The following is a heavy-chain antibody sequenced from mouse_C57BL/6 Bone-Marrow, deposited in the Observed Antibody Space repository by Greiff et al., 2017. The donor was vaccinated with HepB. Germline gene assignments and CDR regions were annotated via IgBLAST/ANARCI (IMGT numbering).Heavy chain of an antibody. D-gene: IGHD1-1*02. V-gene: IGHV14-2*01. J-gene: IGHJ1*03. CDR1: GFNIKDSY. Sequence: EVQLQQSGAELVKPGASVKLSCTASGFNIKDSYMHWVKQRTEQGLEWIGRIDPEDGENKYDPRFQGKATITADTSSNTAYLQLSSLTSEDTAVYYCARGGGTANWYFDVWGTGTTVTVSS. CDR2: IDPEDGEN. CDR3: ARGGGTANWYFDV.